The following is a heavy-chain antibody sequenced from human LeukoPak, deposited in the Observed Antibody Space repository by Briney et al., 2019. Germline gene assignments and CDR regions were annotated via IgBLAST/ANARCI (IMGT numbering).Heavy chain of an antibody. Sequence: GGSLRLSCAGSGFTFSNSWMGWVRQAPGKGLEWVSAISGNGGSAYYADSVKGRFTISRDNSKNTLYLQMNSLRAEDMAVYYCAKDLTTVVTPGFDYWGQGTLVIVSS. V-gene: IGHV3-23*01. J-gene: IGHJ4*02. D-gene: IGHD4-23*01. CDR2: ISGNGGSA. CDR3: AKDLTTVVTPGFDY. CDR1: GFTFSNSW.